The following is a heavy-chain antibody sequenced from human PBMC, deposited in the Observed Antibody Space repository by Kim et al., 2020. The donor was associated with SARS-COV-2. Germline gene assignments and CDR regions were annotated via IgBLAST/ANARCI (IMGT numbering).Heavy chain of an antibody. CDR2: IIPIFGTA. D-gene: IGHD1-26*01. Sequence: SVKVSCKASGCTFSSYAISWVRQAPGQGLEWMGGIIPIFGTANYAQKFQGRVTITSDESTSTAYMELSSLRSEDTAVYYCARSGIVGAVFDYCGQGTLVTVS. CDR1: GCTFSSYA. CDR3: ARSGIVGAVFDY. J-gene: IGHJ4*02. V-gene: IGHV1-69*13.